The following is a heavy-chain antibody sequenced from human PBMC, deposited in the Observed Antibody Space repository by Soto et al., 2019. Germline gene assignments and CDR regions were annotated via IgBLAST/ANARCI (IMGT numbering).Heavy chain of an antibody. D-gene: IGHD3-9*01. V-gene: IGHV3-48*04. J-gene: IGHJ4*02. Sequence: GSLRLSCVASGFTFSSYSMVWVRQAPGKGLEWLSYIFVDSSTIYYADSVKGRFTVSRDNAHNSLFLLMNSLRAEDTAVYYCARDRDWAFDYWGRGTLVTVSS. CDR2: IFVDSSTI. CDR1: GFTFSSYS. CDR3: ARDRDWAFDY.